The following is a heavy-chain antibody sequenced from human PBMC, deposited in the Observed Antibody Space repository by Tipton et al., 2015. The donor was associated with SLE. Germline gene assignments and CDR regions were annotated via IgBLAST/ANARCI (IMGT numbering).Heavy chain of an antibody. V-gene: IGHV3-74*01. D-gene: IGHD3-10*01. CDR3: AKDRQTPITMVRGLTQGFDF. Sequence: SLRLSCATSGFNFGDYWMHWVRQVPGKGLVWVSRINEDGEIISYADSVRGRFTISRDNAKTSLYLQMNSLRAEDTALYYCAKDRQTPITMVRGLTQGFDFWGQGTLVTVSS. CDR2: INEDGEII. CDR1: GFNFGDYW. J-gene: IGHJ4*02.